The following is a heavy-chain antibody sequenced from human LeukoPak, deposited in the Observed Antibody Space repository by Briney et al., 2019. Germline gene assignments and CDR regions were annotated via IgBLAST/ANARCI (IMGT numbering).Heavy chain of an antibody. D-gene: IGHD6-25*01. CDR3: ARVGSYYYYYMDV. CDR1: AYSITSGYY. Sequence: SETLSLTCSVSAYSITSGYYWGWIWQPPGKGLEWIGSIYHSGSTYYNPSLQSRVTISVDTSKNQFSLKLSSVTAADTAVYYCARVGSYYYYYMDVWGKGTTVTVSS. J-gene: IGHJ6*03. V-gene: IGHV4-38-2*02. CDR2: IYHSGST.